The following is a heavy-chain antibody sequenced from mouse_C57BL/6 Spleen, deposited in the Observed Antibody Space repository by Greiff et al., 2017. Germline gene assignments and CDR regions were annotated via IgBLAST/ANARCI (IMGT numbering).Heavy chain of an antibody. D-gene: IGHD2-5*01. V-gene: IGHV1-64*01. CDR1: GYTFTSYW. CDR3: ARSGAYYSNSFAY. Sequence: VQLQQPGAELVKPGASVKLSCKASGYTFTSYWMHWVKQRPGQGLEWIGMIHPNSGSNNYNEKFKSKATLTVDKSSSTAYMQLSSLTSEDSSVYYCARSGAYYSNSFAYWGQGTLVTVSA. CDR2: IHPNSGSN. J-gene: IGHJ3*01.